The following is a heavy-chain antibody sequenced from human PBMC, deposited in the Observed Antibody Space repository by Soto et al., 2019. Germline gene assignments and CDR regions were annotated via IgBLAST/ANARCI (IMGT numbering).Heavy chain of an antibody. CDR2: INSDGSST. J-gene: IGHJ4*02. Sequence: GGSVRLSCAASGFTFSSYWMHWVRQAPGKGLVWVSRINSDGSSTSYADSVKGRFTISRDNAKNTLYLQMNSLRAEDTAVYYCARAPRYDYVWGSYRYWGQGTLVTVSS. CDR3: ARAPRYDYVWGSYRY. CDR1: GFTFSSYW. V-gene: IGHV3-74*01. D-gene: IGHD3-16*02.